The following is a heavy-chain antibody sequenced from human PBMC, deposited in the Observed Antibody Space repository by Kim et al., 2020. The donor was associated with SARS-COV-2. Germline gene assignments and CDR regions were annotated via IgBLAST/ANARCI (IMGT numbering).Heavy chain of an antibody. Sequence: SPTLSLTCAISGDSVSSNSATWNWIRQSPSRGLEWLGRTYYRSKWYNDYAASVKSRININPDTSKNQFSLQLNSVTPEDTAVYYCARISTSGGGNWFDPWGQGTLGTVSS. D-gene: IGHD2-2*01. CDR1: GDSVSSNSAT. CDR3: ARISTSGGGNWFDP. J-gene: IGHJ5*02. V-gene: IGHV6-1*01. CDR2: TYYRSKWYN.